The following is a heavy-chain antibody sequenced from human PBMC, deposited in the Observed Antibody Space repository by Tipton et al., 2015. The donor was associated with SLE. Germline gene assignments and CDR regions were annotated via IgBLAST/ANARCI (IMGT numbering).Heavy chain of an antibody. Sequence: LSLTCAVYGGSFSGYYWSWIRQPPGKGLEWIGEINHSGSTNYNPSLKSRVTISVDTSKNQFSLKLSSVTAADTAVYYCAREDSSGWFDYWGQGTLVTVSS. CDR3: AREDSSGWFDY. CDR2: INHSGST. J-gene: IGHJ4*02. D-gene: IGHD6-19*01. CDR1: GGSFSGYY. V-gene: IGHV4-34*01.